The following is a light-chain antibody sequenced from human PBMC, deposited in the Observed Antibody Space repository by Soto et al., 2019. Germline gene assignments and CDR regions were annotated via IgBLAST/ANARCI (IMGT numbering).Light chain of an antibody. CDR3: QHYNSYSEA. Sequence: DIQMTQSPSTLSGSVGDRVTITCRASQTIRSWLAWYQQKPGKAPKLLIYKSSTLKSGVPSRFSGSGSGTEFTITINSLQRDDFATYYCQHYNSYSEAFRKWTKVDIK. CDR1: QTIRSW. J-gene: IGKJ1*01. CDR2: KSS. V-gene: IGKV1-5*03.